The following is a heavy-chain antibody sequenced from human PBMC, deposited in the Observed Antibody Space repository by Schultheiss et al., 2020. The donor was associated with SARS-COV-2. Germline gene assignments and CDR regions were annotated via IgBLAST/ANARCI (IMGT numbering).Heavy chain of an antibody. CDR2: ISGSGGST. D-gene: IGHD4-17*01. CDR1: GFTFSSYS. Sequence: GGSLRLSCAASGFTFSSYSMNWVRQAPGKGLEWVSAISGSGGSTYYADSVKGRFTISRDNAKNSLYLQMNSLRAEDTAVYYCARDFGDYSWFDPWGQGTLVTVSS. V-gene: IGHV3-21*01. J-gene: IGHJ5*02. CDR3: ARDFGDYSWFDP.